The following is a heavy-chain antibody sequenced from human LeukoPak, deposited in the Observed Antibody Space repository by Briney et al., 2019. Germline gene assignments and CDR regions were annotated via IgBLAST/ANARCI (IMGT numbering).Heavy chain of an antibody. Sequence: GASVKVSCKASGYTFTYYYMHWVRQAPGQGLEWMGWINPNSGGTNYAQKFQGRVTMTRDTPISTAYMELSRLRSDDTAVYYCARDTSPSSGSHFDYWGQGTLVTVSS. J-gene: IGHJ4*02. CDR3: ARDTSPSSGSHFDY. CDR1: GYTFTYYY. CDR2: INPNSGGT. D-gene: IGHD6-19*01. V-gene: IGHV1-2*02.